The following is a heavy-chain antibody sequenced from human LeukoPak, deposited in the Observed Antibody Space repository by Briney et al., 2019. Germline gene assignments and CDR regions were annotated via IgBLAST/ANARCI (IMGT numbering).Heavy chain of an antibody. D-gene: IGHD3-10*01. CDR3: AKEKGYYGFGTPFDY. Sequence: GRSLRLSCAAPGFTFDDYAIHWVRHAPGKGLEWVSGISWNSGSIAYADSVKGRFTISRDNAKNSLYLEMNSLRVEDMALYYCAKEKGYYGFGTPFDYWGQGTLVTVSS. CDR1: GFTFDDYA. V-gene: IGHV3-9*03. J-gene: IGHJ4*02. CDR2: ISWNSGSI.